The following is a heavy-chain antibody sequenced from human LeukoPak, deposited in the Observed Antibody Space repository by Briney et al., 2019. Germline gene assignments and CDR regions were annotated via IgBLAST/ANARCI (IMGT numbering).Heavy chain of an antibody. CDR1: GYTFTGYY. J-gene: IGHJ4*02. CDR3: ARDIAVAGPPSYIDY. V-gene: IGHV1-2*02. D-gene: IGHD6-19*01. Sequence: ASVKVSCKASGYTFTGYYMHWVRQAPGQGLEWMGWINPNSGGTNYAQKFQGRVTMTRDTSISTAYMELSRLRSDDTAVYYCARDIAVAGPPSYIDYWDQGTLVTVSS. CDR2: INPNSGGT.